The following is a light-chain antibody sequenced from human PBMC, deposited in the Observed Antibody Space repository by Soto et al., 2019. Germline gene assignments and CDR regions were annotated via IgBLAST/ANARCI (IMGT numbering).Light chain of an antibody. CDR3: QQHSTSPFT. V-gene: IGKV1-17*01. CDR1: QGVRND. J-gene: IGKJ1*01. CDR2: AAS. Sequence: DIEMTQFPSSLSSSVGDRVTISCRASQGVRNDLAWYQQKPGKAPKRLIYAASSLQSGIPSRFSGSGSGTEFTLTISSLQPEDFATFYCQQHSTSPFTFGQGTKVEIK.